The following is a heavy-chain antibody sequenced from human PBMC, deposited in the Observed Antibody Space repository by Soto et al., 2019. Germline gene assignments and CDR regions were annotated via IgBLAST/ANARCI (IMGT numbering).Heavy chain of an antibody. D-gene: IGHD5-18*01. Sequence: ASGKVSCKASGGTFSSYAISWVRQAPGQGLEWMGGIIPIFGTANYAQKLQGRVTMTRDTSTSTAYMELRSLRSDDTAVYYCARDGGYSYGFFYWGQGTPVTVSS. V-gene: IGHV1-69*05. CDR3: ARDGGYSYGFFY. J-gene: IGHJ4*02. CDR1: GGTFSSYA. CDR2: IIPIFGTA.